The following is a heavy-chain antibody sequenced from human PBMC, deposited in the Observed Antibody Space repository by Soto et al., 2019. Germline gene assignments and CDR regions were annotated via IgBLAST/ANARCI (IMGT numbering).Heavy chain of an antibody. CDR2: ISGSGGST. CDR3: AKDGGRGLLRWNDAFDI. J-gene: IGHJ3*02. D-gene: IGHD3-10*01. CDR1: GFTLSIYT. Sequence: EVQLLESGGGLVQPGGSLRLSCAASGFTLSIYTMSWVRQAPGKGLEWVSAISGSGGSTDYADSVKGRFTISRDNSKNTLYLQMNSLRAEDTAVYYCAKDGGRGLLRWNDAFDIWGQGTMVTVSS. V-gene: IGHV3-23*01.